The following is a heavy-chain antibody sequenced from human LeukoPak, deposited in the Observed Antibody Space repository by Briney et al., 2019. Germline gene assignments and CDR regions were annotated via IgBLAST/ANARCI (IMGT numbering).Heavy chain of an antibody. CDR3: ARDQGGNAIDY. CDR1: GYTFTGYY. Sequence: ASVKVSCKASGYTFTGYYIHWVQQAPGQGLEWMGRINPNSGDTNYAQKFQGRVTMTRDTSISTAYMELSRLRSDDTAVYYCARDQGGNAIDYWGQGTLVTVSS. V-gene: IGHV1-2*06. D-gene: IGHD1-1*01. CDR2: INPNSGDT. J-gene: IGHJ4*02.